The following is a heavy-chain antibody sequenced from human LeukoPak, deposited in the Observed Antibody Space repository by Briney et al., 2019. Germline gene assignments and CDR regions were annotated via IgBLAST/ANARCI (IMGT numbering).Heavy chain of an antibody. V-gene: IGHV4-38-2*02. D-gene: IGHD3-3*01. CDR2: IYRSGST. Sequence: PSETLSLTCTVSGYSISSGYYWGWIRQPPGKGLEWIGHIYRSGSTNYNPSLKSRVTISVDTSKNQFSLKLSFVTAADTAVYYCARDQLRFLEWPRGYMDVWGKGTTVTVSS. J-gene: IGHJ6*03. CDR3: ARDQLRFLEWPRGYMDV. CDR1: GYSISSGYY.